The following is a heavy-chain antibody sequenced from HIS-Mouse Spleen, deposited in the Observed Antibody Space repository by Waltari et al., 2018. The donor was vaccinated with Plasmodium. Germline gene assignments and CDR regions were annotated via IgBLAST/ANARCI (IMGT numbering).Heavy chain of an antibody. CDR2: INHSGST. CDR3: ARVTSSGVYWYFDL. J-gene: IGHJ2*01. CDR1: GGSFRGSY. V-gene: IGHV4-34*01. D-gene: IGHD3-3*01. Sequence: QVQLQQWGAGLLQPSETLSLTCAAYGGSFRGSYWRWIRQPPGKGLEWIGEINHSGSTNYNPSLKSRVTISVDTSKNQFSLKLSSVTAADTAVYYCARVTSSGVYWYFDLWGRGTLVTVSS.